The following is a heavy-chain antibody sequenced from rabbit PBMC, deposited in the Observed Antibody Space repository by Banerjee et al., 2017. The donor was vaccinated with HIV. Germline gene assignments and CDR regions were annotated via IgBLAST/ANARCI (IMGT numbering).Heavy chain of an antibody. V-gene: IGHV1S7*01. CDR2: IDPVFGRT. CDR1: GFDLSSYG. Sequence: QLKETGGGLVQPGGSLKLSCKASGFDLSSYGVSWVRQAPGKGLEWIGYIDPVFGRTYYASWVNGRFTISSHNAQNTLYLQLNSLTAADTATYFCARDRDGDAGYGSLALWGQGTLVTVS. J-gene: IGHJ6*01. CDR3: ARDRDGDAGYGSLAL. D-gene: IGHD7-1*01.